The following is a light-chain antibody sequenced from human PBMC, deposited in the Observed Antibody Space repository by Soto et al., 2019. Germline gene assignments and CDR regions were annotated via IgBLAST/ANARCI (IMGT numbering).Light chain of an antibody. J-gene: IGLJ3*02. CDR2: EVT. CDR1: SSDIGGYKY. CDR3: LLSYSAARPV. V-gene: IGLV2-14*01. Sequence: QSVLTQPASVSGSPGQSITISCTGTSSDIGGYKYVSWYQQHPGKAPKLMIYEVTNRPSGVSTRFSGSKSGNTASLTISGLQAEDEADYYCLLSYSAARPVFGGGTKLTVL.